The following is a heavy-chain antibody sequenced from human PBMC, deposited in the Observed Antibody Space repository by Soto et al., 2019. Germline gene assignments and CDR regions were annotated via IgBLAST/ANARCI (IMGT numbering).Heavy chain of an antibody. CDR3: ARDPGFWYYFDY. Sequence: LRLSCAASGFTFSSYSMNWVRQAPGKGLEWVSSISSSSSYIYYADSVKGRFTISRDNAKNSLYLQMNSLRAEDTAVYYCARDPGFWYYFDYWGQGTLVTVSS. CDR2: ISSSSSYI. CDR1: GFTFSSYS. D-gene: IGHD2-8*02. J-gene: IGHJ4*02. V-gene: IGHV3-21*01.